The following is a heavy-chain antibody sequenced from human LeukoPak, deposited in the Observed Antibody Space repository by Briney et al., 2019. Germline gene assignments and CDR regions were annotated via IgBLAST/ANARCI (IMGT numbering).Heavy chain of an antibody. D-gene: IGHD3-3*01. CDR1: GFTFSSYS. CDR2: ISSGSSYI. Sequence: GGSLRLSCAASGFTFSSYSMNWVRQAPGKGLEWVSSISSGSSYIYYADSMKGRFTISRDNAKNSLYLQMNSLRAEDTAVYYCASPMNYDFWSGSSFDYWGQGTLVTVSS. V-gene: IGHV3-21*01. CDR3: ASPMNYDFWSGSSFDY. J-gene: IGHJ4*02.